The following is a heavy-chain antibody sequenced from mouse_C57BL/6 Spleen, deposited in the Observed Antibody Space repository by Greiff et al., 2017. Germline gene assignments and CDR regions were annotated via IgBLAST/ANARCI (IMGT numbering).Heavy chain of an antibody. V-gene: IGHV5-17*01. CDR3: ARRWLPHYYAMDY. CDR2: ISSGSSTI. D-gene: IGHD2-3*01. CDR1: GFTFSDYG. J-gene: IGHJ4*01. Sequence: VMLVESGGGLVKPGGSLKLSCAASGFTFSDYGMHWVRQAPEKGLEWVAYISSGSSTIYYADTVKGRFTISRDNAKNTLFLQMTSLRSEDTAMYYCARRWLPHYYAMDYWGQGTSVTVSS.